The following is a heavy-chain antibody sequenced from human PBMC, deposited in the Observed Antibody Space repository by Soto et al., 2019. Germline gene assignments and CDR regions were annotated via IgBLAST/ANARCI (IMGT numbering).Heavy chain of an antibody. V-gene: IGHV1-69*02. CDR3: ARVVDYGSGSYPLGY. Sequence: QVQLVQSGAEVKKPGSSVKVSCKASGDSYSSYTISWVRQAPGQGLEWMGRIIPGLGIAHYAQKYQDRVTVTADISTSTAYMELRSLRSEYTAVFYCARVVDYGSGSYPLGYWGQGTLVTVSS. CDR2: IIPGLGIA. CDR1: GDSYSSYT. J-gene: IGHJ4*02. D-gene: IGHD3-10*01.